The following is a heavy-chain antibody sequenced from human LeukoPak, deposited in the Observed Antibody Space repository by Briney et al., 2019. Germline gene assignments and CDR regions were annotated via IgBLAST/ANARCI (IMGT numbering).Heavy chain of an antibody. CDR3: ARDGHGGNSFDF. D-gene: IGHD4-23*01. V-gene: IGHV1-2*02. Sequence: ASVKVSCKASGYTFTGYYMHWVRQAPGQGLEWMGWINPNSGGTNYAQKFQGRVTMTRDTSISTAYMELSGLTSDDTAVYYCARDGHGGNSFDFWGQGTLVTVSS. J-gene: IGHJ4*02. CDR2: INPNSGGT. CDR1: GYTFTGYY.